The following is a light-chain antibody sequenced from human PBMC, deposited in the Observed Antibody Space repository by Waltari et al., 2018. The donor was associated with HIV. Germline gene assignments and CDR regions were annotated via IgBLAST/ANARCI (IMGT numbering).Light chain of an antibody. Sequence: QPALTQPAAVSGSPGQSITISCTGTRSDVGGYHYVSWFLQRPAQAPQLMIYYVTPRPSGFSNRFSGSKSANTASLTISGLQVEDEGDYYCTSFRPTSAPVVFGGGTKLTVL. CDR1: RSDVGGYHY. V-gene: IGLV2-14*01. CDR2: YVT. CDR3: TSFRPTSAPVV. J-gene: IGLJ2*01.